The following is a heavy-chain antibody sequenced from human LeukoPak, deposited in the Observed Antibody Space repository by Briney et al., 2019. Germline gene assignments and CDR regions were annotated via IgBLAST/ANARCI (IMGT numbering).Heavy chain of an antibody. CDR2: IYYSGST. CDR3: ARRAGIGQAYLDY. Sequence: PSETLSLTCTVSGGSMNFYYWRCIRQSPGKGLECIGYIYYSGSTYYNPSLKSRVTISVDTSKNQFSLNLDPVTAADTAVYYCARRAGIGQAYLDYWGQGTLVTVSS. J-gene: IGHJ4*02. CDR1: GGSMNFYY. V-gene: IGHV4-59*08.